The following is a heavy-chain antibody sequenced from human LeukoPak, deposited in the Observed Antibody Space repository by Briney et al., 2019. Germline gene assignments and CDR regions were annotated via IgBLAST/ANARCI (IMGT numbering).Heavy chain of an antibody. D-gene: IGHD5/OR15-5a*01. J-gene: IGHJ4*02. CDR3: GHQTWGSSVDY. Sequence: SGPTLVKPTQTLTLTCTFSGFSLSTSGVGVGWIRQPPGKALEWLALIYWSDEKSYSPSLNSRLTITKDTSKNQVVLMMTNMDPVDTATYYCGHQTWGSSVDYWGQGTLVTVSS. CDR1: GFSLSTSGVG. V-gene: IGHV2-5*01. CDR2: IYWSDEK.